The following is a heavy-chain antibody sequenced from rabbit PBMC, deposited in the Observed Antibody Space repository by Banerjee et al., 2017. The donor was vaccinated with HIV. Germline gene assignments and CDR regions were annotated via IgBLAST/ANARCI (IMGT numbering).Heavy chain of an antibody. CDR2: IYAGTTGST. V-gene: IGHV1S45*01. CDR1: GFSFSSSYY. CDR3: ARAGYTAYDHIDL. Sequence: QEQLVEYGGDLVQPGASLTLTCTASGFSFSSSYYMCWVRQAPGKGLEWIACIYAGTTGSTYYASWAKGRFTISKTSSTTVTLQMTSLTVADTATYFCARAGYTAYDHIDLWGPGTLVTVS. J-gene: IGHJ4*01. D-gene: IGHD7-1*01.